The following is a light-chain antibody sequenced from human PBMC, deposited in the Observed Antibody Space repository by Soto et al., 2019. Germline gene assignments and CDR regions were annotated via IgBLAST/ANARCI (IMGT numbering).Light chain of an antibody. Sequence: EIVLTQSPGPLSLSPGERATLSCRASQSVSSIYLAWYQQKPGQAPRLLIYGASSRATGIPDRFSGSGSGTDFTLTISRLEPEDFAVYYCQQYGSSALTFGGGTKVDIK. CDR1: QSVSSIY. CDR2: GAS. V-gene: IGKV3-20*01. CDR3: QQYGSSALT. J-gene: IGKJ4*01.